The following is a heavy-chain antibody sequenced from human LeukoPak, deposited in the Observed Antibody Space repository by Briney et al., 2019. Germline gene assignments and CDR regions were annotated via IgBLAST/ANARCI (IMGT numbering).Heavy chain of an antibody. D-gene: IGHD3-10*01. CDR2: IRSKTDGGTT. V-gene: IGHV3-15*01. J-gene: IGHJ4*02. CDR1: GFTFSNAW. Sequence: GGSLRLSCAASGFTFSNAWMTWVRQAPGQGLEWVGRIRSKTDGGTTDYAAPVKGRFTLSRDDSKNTLYLQMNNLKTEDTAVYYCSTAYNSGSGTYYNLFEDWGQGTLVTVSS. CDR3: STAYNSGSGTYYNLFED.